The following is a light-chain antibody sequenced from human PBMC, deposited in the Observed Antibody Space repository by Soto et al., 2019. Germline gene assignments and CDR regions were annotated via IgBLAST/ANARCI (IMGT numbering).Light chain of an antibody. CDR3: SSYRSRTTLV. J-gene: IGLJ2*01. CDR1: SSDVGDYNY. Sequence: QSALTQPASVSGSPGQSITIFCTGTSSDVGDYNYVSWYQQHPGKAPKLIIYEVSYRPSGVSNRFSGSKSGKTASLTISGLEAEDEAHYYCSSYRSRTTLVFGGGTKLTVL. V-gene: IGLV2-14*01. CDR2: EVS.